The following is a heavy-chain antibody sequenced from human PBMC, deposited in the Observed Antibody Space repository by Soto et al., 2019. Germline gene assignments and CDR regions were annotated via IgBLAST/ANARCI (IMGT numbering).Heavy chain of an antibody. D-gene: IGHD2-21*02. CDR2: MSPESGNT. Sequence: ASVKGSCKASGYTFTDYDINWVRQASGQGLEYMGWMSPESGNTGYAPQFQGRVTMTRNTSISTAYMELSSLRSEDTAVYYCEVTTGYWGQGTKVTVSS. CDR3: EVTTGY. J-gene: IGHJ4*02. CDR1: GYTFTDYD. V-gene: IGHV1-8*01.